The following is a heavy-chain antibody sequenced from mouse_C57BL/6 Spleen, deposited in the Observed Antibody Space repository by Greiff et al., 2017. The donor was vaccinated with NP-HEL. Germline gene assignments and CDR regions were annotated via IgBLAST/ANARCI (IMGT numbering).Heavy chain of an antibody. CDR1: GYTFTSYW. Sequence: VQLQQPGAELVKPGASVKMSCKASGYTFTSYWITWVKQRPGQGLEWIGDIYPGSGSTNYNEKFKSKATLTVDTSSSTAYMQLSSLTSEDSAVYYCARSAYDGYYYYYAMDYWGQGTSVTVSS. V-gene: IGHV1-55*01. J-gene: IGHJ4*01. CDR3: ARSAYDGYYYYYAMDY. CDR2: IYPGSGST. D-gene: IGHD2-3*01.